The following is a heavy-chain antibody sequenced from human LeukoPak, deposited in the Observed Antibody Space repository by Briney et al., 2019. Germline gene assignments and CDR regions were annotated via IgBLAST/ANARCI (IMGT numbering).Heavy chain of an antibody. J-gene: IGHJ6*03. D-gene: IGHD3-10*01. CDR3: ERGTMVRGVYTYYYYYYYMDV. CDR1: GFTFSSYE. V-gene: IGHV3-48*03. CDR2: ISSSGSTI. Sequence: GGSLRLSCAASGFTFSSYEMNWVRQAPGKGLEWVSYISSSGSTIYYADSVKGRFTISRDNAKNSLYLQMNSLRAEDTAVYYCERGTMVRGVYTYYYYYYYMDVWGKGTTVTISS.